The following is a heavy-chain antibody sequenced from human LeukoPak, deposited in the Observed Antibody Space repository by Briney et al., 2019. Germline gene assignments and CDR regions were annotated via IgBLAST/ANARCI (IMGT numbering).Heavy chain of an antibody. V-gene: IGHV4-61*02. CDR2: IYTSGST. Sequence: SETLSLTCTVSGGSISSGSYYWSWIRQPAGKGLEWIGRIYTSGSTNYNPSLKSRVTISVDTSKNQFSLKLSSVTAADTAVYYCARDGVVVPAAGYYYYYMDVWGKGTPVTVSS. J-gene: IGHJ6*03. D-gene: IGHD2-2*01. CDR3: ARDGVVVPAAGYYYYYMDV. CDR1: GGSISSGSYY.